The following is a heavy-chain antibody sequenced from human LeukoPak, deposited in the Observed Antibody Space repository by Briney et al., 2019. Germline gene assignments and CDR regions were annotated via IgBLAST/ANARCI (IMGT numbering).Heavy chain of an antibody. CDR2: IYYSGST. CDR3: VREILYCTGGSCYRGPFDN. J-gene: IGHJ4*02. Sequence: PSETLSLTCTVSGGSISSYYWSWVRQPPGKGLEGVGDIYYSGSTNYNPSLKSRVTLSIDTSKNQFSLKLSSVTAADTAVYYCVREILYCTGGSCYRGPFDNWGQGTLVTVSA. V-gene: IGHV4-59*01. D-gene: IGHD2-15*01. CDR1: GGSISSYY.